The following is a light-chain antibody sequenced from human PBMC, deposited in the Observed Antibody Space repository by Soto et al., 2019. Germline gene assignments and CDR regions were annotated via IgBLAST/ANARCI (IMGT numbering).Light chain of an antibody. CDR1: SSDVGAYNY. Sequence: QSVLTQPPSASGSLGQSVTISCTVTSSDVGAYNYVSWYQQHPGKAPKLMIYEVTRRPSGVPDRFSGSKSGNTASLNVSGLQAEDEADYYCCSYADNTDYVFGTGTKVTVL. J-gene: IGLJ1*01. CDR2: EVT. CDR3: CSYADNTDYV. V-gene: IGLV2-8*01.